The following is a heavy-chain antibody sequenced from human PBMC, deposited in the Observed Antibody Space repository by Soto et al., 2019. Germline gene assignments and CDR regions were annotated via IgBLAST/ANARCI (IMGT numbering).Heavy chain of an antibody. CDR2: IYSTGST. CDR3: ARMNQLAPKRTALDI. J-gene: IGHJ3*02. Sequence: SEPLCLTCTVSGDSISGSTYHWGWISQPPGKWLEWIGSIYSTGSTYYNPSLKSRVTTSVDVSTNQFSLNLSSVTAADTAVYYCARMNQLAPKRTALDIWGQGTMVTVS. D-gene: IGHD1-1*01. CDR1: GDSISGSTYH. V-gene: IGHV4-39*01.